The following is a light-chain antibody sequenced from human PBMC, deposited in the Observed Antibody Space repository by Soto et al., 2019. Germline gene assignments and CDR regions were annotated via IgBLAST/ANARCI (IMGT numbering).Light chain of an antibody. CDR1: QGISSY. V-gene: IGKV1-8*01. J-gene: IGKJ2*01. Sequence: AIRMTQSPSSFSASTGDRVTITCRASQGISSYLAWYQQKPGKAPKLLIYAASTLQSGVPSRFSGSGSGTDFTLTICCLQSEDFATYDSQQYYSYLYTFGRGTTREIK. CDR2: AAS. CDR3: QQYYSYLYT.